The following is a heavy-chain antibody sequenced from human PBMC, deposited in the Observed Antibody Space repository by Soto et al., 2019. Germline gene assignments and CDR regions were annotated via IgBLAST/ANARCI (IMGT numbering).Heavy chain of an antibody. V-gene: IGHV5-10-1*01. J-gene: IGHJ5*02. Sequence: DALKISCKGSGYSFTSYWISWVRQMPGKGPERRVRIDPSDSYTNFSPSFQGHVSISADKSIRTAYLQCSSLKASDTAMYYCARTLRFLEWSQGIWFDPWGQGTLVTGLL. D-gene: IGHD3-3*01. CDR2: IDPSDSYT. CDR1: GYSFTSYW. CDR3: ARTLRFLEWSQGIWFDP.